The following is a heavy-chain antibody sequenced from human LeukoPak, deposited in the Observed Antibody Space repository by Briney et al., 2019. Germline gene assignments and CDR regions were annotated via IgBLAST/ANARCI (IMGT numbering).Heavy chain of an antibody. V-gene: IGHV4-34*01. CDR3: ARGGGWSGFDY. CDR1: GGSFSGYY. D-gene: IGHD6-19*01. CDR2: INHSGST. Sequence: PSETLSLTCAVYGGSFSGYYWSWIRQPQGKGLEWIGEINHSGSTNYNPSLKSRVTMSVDTSRNQFSLKLSSVTAADTAMYYCARGGGWSGFDYWGQGTLVTVSS. J-gene: IGHJ4*02.